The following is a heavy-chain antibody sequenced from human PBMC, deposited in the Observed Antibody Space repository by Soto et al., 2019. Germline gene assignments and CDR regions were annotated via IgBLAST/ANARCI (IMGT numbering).Heavy chain of an antibody. CDR3: ARERVFGVVIPYDMDV. Sequence: GGSLRLSCAASGFTFSSYSMNWVRQAPGKGLEWVSYISSSSTIYYADSVKGRFTISRDNAKNSLYLQMNSLRDDDTAVYYCARERVFGVVIPYDMDVWGQGTTVTVSS. CDR2: ISSSSTI. J-gene: IGHJ6*02. CDR1: GFTFSSYS. D-gene: IGHD3-3*01. V-gene: IGHV3-48*02.